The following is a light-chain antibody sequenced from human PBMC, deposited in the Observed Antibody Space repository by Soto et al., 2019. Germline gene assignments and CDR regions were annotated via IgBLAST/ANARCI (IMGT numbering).Light chain of an antibody. CDR1: QSVSSN. CDR2: AAS. V-gene: IGKV3-15*01. CDR3: QQYNNWPPWT. Sequence: EIVMTQSPATLSVSPGERATLSCRASQSVSSNLAWYQQKPGQAPRLLIYAASTRATVIPARFSGSGSGTEYTLTISSLQSEDVAVYYCQQYNNWPPWTFGQGTKVEIK. J-gene: IGKJ1*01.